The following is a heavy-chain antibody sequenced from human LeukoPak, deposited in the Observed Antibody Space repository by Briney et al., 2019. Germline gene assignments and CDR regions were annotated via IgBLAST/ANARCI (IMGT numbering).Heavy chain of an antibody. CDR1: GFTFSSYA. J-gene: IGHJ4*02. V-gene: IGHV3-7*04. CDR2: IKQDGSEK. CDR3: ARGMDR. Sequence: GSLRLSCAVSGFTFSSYAMSWVRQAPGKGLEWVANIKQDGSEKYYVDSVKGRFTISRDNAKNSLYLQMNSLRAEDTAVYYCARGMDRWGQGTLVTVSS. D-gene: IGHD2-2*03.